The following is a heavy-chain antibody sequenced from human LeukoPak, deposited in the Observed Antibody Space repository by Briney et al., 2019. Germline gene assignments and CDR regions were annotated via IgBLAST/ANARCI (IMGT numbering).Heavy chain of an antibody. CDR3: ARGPWTSGYYTPLGVPYFDY. D-gene: IGHD3-3*01. CDR2: IYYSGST. CDR1: GGSISSYY. Sequence: PSETLSLTCTVSGGSISSYYWSWIRQPPGKGLEWIGYIYYSGSTNYNPSLKSRVTISVDTSKNQFSLKLSSVTAADTAVYYCARGPWTSGYYTPLGVPYFDYWGQGTLVTVSS. V-gene: IGHV4-59*12. J-gene: IGHJ4*02.